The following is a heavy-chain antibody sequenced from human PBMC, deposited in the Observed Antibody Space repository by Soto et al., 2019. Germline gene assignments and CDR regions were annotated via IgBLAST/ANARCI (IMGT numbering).Heavy chain of an antibody. CDR1: GFTFSSYG. J-gene: IGHJ4*02. D-gene: IGHD3-22*01. CDR3: ARGTSTNYYYSSGSIDY. Sequence: GGSLRLSCAASGFTFSSYGMHWVRQAPGKGLEWVAVIWYDGSNKYYADSVKGRFTISRDNSKNTLYLQMNSLRAEDTAVYYCARGTSTNYYYSSGSIDYWGPGTLVTVSS. CDR2: IWYDGSNK. V-gene: IGHV3-33*01.